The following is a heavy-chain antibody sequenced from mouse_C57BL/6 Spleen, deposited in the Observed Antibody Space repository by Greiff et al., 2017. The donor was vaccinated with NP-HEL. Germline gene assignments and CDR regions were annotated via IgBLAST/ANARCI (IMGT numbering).Heavy chain of an antibody. Sequence: EVQLVESGPELVKPGASVKISCKASGYSFTDYNMNWVKQSNGKSLEWIGVINPNYGTTSYNQKFKGKATLTVDQSSSTAYMQLNSLTSEDSAVYYCARSDYYGIYYAMDYWGQGTSVTVSS. CDR3: ARSDYYGIYYAMDY. J-gene: IGHJ4*01. CDR2: INPNYGTT. V-gene: IGHV1-39*01. D-gene: IGHD1-1*01. CDR1: GYSFTDYN.